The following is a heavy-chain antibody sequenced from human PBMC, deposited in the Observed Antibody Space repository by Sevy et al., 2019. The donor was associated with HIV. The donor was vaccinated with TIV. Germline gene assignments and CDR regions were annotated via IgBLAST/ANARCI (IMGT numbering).Heavy chain of an antibody. J-gene: IGHJ4*02. CDR3: ARSGMQLWFDYFDH. CDR1: GFTFSSYW. CDR2: IKQDGSEE. Sequence: GGSLRLSCAASGFTFSSYWMTWVRQAPGKGLEWVAKIKQDGSEESLVDSVKGRFTISRDNAKNSLYLQMTSLRAEDTAVYYCARSGMQLWFDYFDHRGQGTLVTVSS. V-gene: IGHV3-7*01. D-gene: IGHD5-18*01.